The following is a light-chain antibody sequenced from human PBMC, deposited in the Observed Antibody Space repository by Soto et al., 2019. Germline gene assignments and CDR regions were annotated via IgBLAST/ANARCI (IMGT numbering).Light chain of an antibody. CDR2: GNS. Sequence: QSVLTQPPSVSGAPGQRVTIACTGSSSNIGAVYDVHWYQQLPGTAPKLLIYGNSNRLSGVPDRFSGSKSSTSASLAITGLQAEDEADYYCQSYASSLSAVVFRGGTKLTVL. CDR3: QSYASSLSAVV. J-gene: IGLJ2*01. CDR1: SSNIGAVYD. V-gene: IGLV1-40*01.